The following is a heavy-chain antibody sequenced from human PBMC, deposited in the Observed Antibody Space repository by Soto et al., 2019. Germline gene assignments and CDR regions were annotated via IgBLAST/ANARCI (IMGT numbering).Heavy chain of an antibody. CDR1: GGSISRGGYS. CDR3: ARALVTHSWFDP. V-gene: IGHV4-30-2*01. D-gene: IGHD2-21*02. J-gene: IGHJ5*02. Sequence: SETLSLTCAVSGGSISRGGYSWSWIRQPPGEGLEWIGYIYPSGSTYYNPSLKTRVTVSIDRSKNQFSLKLSSVTAADTAVYYCARALVTHSWFDPWGQGTLVTVSS. CDR2: IYPSGST.